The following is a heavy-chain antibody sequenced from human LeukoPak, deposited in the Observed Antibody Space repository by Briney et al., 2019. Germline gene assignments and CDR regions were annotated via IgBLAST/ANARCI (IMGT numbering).Heavy chain of an antibody. CDR2: INHSGST. D-gene: IGHD5-12*01. V-gene: IGHV4-34*01. J-gene: IGHJ5*02. CDR3: ARHLSRKYSGNDLDRNYNWFDP. CDR1: GGSFSGYY. Sequence: SETLSLTCAVYGGSFSGYYWSWIRQPPGKGLEWIGEINHSGSTNYNPSHKSRVTISVDTSTNQFSLKLSSVTAADTAVYYCARHLSRKYSGNDLDRNYNWFDPWGQGTLATVSS.